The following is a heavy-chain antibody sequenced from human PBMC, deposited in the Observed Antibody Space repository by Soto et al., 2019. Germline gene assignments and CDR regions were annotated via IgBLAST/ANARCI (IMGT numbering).Heavy chain of an antibody. V-gene: IGHV1-69*01. CDR2: IIPIFGTA. J-gene: IGHJ3*02. D-gene: IGHD3-22*01. CDR3: ARGGYYDSSGYGKDAFDI. CDR1: GGTFSSYA. Sequence: QVQLVQSGAEVKKPGSSVKVSCKASGGTFSSYAISWVRQSHGQGLEWMGGIIPIFGTANYAQKFQGRVTITADESTSTAYMELISLRSEDTDVYYCARGGYYDSSGYGKDAFDIWGQGTIVTGSS.